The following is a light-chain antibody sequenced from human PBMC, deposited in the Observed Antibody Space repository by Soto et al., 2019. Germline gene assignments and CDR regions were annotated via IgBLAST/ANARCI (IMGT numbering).Light chain of an antibody. J-gene: IGLJ3*02. V-gene: IGLV2-23*02. CDR1: RSDVGSYDL. CDR2: EVS. CDR3: CSYSEIGNHLV. Sequence: QSALTQPASVSGSPGQSITFSCIGSRSDVGSYDLVSWYQQHPGRAPKVLIFEVSKRPSGVSNRFSGSKSGNRASLTISGLQAEDEADCYCCSYSEIGNHLVFGGGTKLTGL.